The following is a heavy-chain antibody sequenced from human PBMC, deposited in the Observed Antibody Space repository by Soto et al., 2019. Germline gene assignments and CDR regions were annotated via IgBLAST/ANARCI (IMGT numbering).Heavy chain of an antibody. CDR1: GFTFSSYS. D-gene: IGHD6-19*01. Sequence: GGSLRLSCAASGFTFSSYSMDWVRQAPGKGLEWVSSISSSSSYIYYADSVKGRFTISRDNAKNSLYLQMNSLRAEDTAVYYCARQQGAGGNNWFDPWGQGTLVTVSS. J-gene: IGHJ5*02. CDR3: ARQQGAGGNNWFDP. CDR2: ISSSSSYI. V-gene: IGHV3-21*01.